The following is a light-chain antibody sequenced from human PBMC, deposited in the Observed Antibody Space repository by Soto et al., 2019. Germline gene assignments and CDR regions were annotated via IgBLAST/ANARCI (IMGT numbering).Light chain of an antibody. CDR1: SSDVGGNKY. V-gene: IGLV2-14*01. CDR3: TSYTTSSTYV. Sequence: QSALTQPASVSGSPGQSTTISCTGTSSDVGGNKYVSWYQQYPGKAPKLMIFEVSKRPSGVSNRFSGSKSGKTASLTISGLQTADEADYYCTSYTTSSTYVFGTGTKVTVL. CDR2: EVS. J-gene: IGLJ1*01.